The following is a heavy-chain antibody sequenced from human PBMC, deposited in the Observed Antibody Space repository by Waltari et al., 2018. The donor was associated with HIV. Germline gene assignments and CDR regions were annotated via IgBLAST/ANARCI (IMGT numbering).Heavy chain of an antibody. CDR2: IKQDGSET. V-gene: IGHV3-7*01. CDR3: ARVSRGGAVAKFDY. J-gene: IGHJ4*02. CDR1: GFSFGTFW. D-gene: IGHD6-19*01. Sequence: EVQLVESGGGLVQPGGSLRLPCAASGFSFGTFWRGWVRQAPGKGLEWVANIKQDGSETYYLESVKGRFTISRDNAKNSLYLQMNSLTAEDTAMYYCARVSRGGAVAKFDYWGQGTLVTASS.